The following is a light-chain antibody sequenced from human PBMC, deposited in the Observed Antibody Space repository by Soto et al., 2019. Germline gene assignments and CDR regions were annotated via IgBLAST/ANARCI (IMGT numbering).Light chain of an antibody. J-gene: IGKJ1*01. CDR2: GAS. Sequence: EIVLTQSPATLSVSPGERVTLSCRASQSVDINLAWYQQKPGQAPRLLIYGASTRATDMPGRFSGRGAGAELTLTISSLQSEVFAVYYCQQYRSWPRTFGQGTKVDIK. CDR3: QQYRSWPRT. V-gene: IGKV3-15*01. CDR1: QSVDIN.